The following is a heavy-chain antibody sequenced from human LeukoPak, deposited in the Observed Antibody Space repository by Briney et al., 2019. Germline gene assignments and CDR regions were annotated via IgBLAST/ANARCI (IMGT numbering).Heavy chain of an antibody. CDR3: ARAGGLGTYYPNWFDP. CDR1: GGSISSDTYS. J-gene: IGHJ5*02. D-gene: IGHD3-10*01. Sequence: SQTLSLTCTVSGGSISSDTYSWSWVRQPAGKGLEWTGRIYTSGSTNYNPSLKSRVTISVDTSKNQFSLKLNSVTAADTAFYYCARAGGLGTYYPNWFDPWGQGTLVTVSS. V-gene: IGHV4-61*02. CDR2: IYTSGST.